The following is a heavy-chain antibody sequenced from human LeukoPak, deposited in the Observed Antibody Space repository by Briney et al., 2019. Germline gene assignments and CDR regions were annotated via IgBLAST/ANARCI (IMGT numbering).Heavy chain of an antibody. CDR2: ISAYNGNT. CDR3: ARERYGSGSYYPTIIDH. CDR1: GYTFTSYG. D-gene: IGHD3-10*01. J-gene: IGHJ4*02. V-gene: IGHV1-18*01. Sequence: ASVKVSCKASGYTFTSYGISWVRQAPGQGLEWMGWISAYNGNTNYAQKLQGRVTMTTDTSTSTAYMELRSLRSDDTAVYYCARERYGSGSYYPTIIDHWGQGTLVTVSS.